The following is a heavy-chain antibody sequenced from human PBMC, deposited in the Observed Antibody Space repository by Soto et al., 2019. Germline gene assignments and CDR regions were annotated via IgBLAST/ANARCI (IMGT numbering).Heavy chain of an antibody. CDR1: GFTFSSYA. Sequence: GGSLRLSCAASGFTFSSYAMSRVRQAPGKGLDWVSALSGSGFSTYYADSVNGRFTISRDNSKSTLYLQMNSLRAEDTAVYYCAKVVSGPVGWFDPWGQGTLVTVSS. CDR2: LSGSGFST. J-gene: IGHJ5*02. D-gene: IGHD1-26*01. V-gene: IGHV3-23*01. CDR3: AKVVSGPVGWFDP.